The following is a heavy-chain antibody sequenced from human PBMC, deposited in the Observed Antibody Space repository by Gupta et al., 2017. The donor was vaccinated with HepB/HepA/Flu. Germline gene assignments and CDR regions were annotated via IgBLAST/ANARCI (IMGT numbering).Heavy chain of an antibody. CDR1: GFTFITYA. CDR3: ERERSSWYDAFDI. V-gene: IGHV3-48*03. CDR2: ISSSGSTI. J-gene: IGHJ3*02. Sequence: EVQLLESGGGLVQPGGSLRLSCAASGFTFITYAMNWFRQAPGKGLEWVSYISSSGSTIYYADSVKGRFTISRDNAKNSLYLQMNSLRAEDTAVYYCERERSSWYDAFDIWGQGTMVTVSS. D-gene: IGHD6-13*01.